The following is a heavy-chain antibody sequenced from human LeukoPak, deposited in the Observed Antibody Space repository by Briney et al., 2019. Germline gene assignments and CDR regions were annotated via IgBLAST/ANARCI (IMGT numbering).Heavy chain of an antibody. V-gene: IGHV3-48*03. CDR1: GFTFSSYE. CDR2: ISSSGSAI. Sequence: PGGSLRLSCAASGFTFSSYEMNWVRQAPGKGLEWVSYISSSGSAIYYADSVKGRFTISRDNAKNSLYLQMNSLRAEDTAVYYCARSHDNSGYYFYYGMDVWGQGTTVTVSS. J-gene: IGHJ6*02. D-gene: IGHD3-22*01. CDR3: ARSHDNSGYYFYYGMDV.